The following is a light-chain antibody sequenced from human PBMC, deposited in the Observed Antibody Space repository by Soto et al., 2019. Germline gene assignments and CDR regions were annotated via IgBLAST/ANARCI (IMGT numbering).Light chain of an antibody. CDR3: FSHRGGDSHV. Sequence: QSALTQPASVSGSPGQSITISCTGTSSDVGAYNYVSCYQQYPGKAPKLMIYGVTNRPSGVSNRFSGSKTGNTASLTIPGLQAEDEADYYCFSHRGGDSHVFGTGTKVTVL. V-gene: IGLV2-14*01. CDR1: SSDVGAYNY. J-gene: IGLJ1*01. CDR2: GVT.